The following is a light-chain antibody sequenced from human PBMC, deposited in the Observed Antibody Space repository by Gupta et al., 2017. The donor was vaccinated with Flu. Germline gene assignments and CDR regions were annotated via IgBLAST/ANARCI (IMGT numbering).Light chain of an antibody. V-gene: IGLV3-25*03. J-gene: IGLJ1*01. CDR2: NDS. CDR1: ALANQY. Sequence: SYELTQLPSMSVSPGETARITCSGDALANQYAYWYQQKPGQAPLLLIYNDSERPPGIPERFSGSNSGTTVTLTISGVQAEDEADYYCQSADSRSAYYVFGGGTKVTVV. CDR3: QSADSRSAYYV.